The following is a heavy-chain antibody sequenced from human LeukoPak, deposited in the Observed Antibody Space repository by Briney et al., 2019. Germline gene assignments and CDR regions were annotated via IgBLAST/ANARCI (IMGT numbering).Heavy chain of an antibody. CDR3: AKDARGGAAAGLDWFDP. V-gene: IGHV3-66*01. J-gene: IGHJ5*02. D-gene: IGHD6-13*01. Sequence: PGGSLRLSCADSEFSVGSNYMTWVRQAPGKGLEWVSLIYSGGSTYYADSVKGRFTISRDNSKNTLYLQMNSLRAEDTAVYYCAKDARGGAAAGLDWFDPWGQGTLLTVSS. CDR1: EFSVGSNY. CDR2: IYSGGST.